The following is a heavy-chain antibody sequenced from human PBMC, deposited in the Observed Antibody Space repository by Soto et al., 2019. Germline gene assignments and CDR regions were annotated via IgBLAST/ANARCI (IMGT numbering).Heavy chain of an antibody. D-gene: IGHD3-22*01. CDR2: MRYDGSRV. Sequence: EVQLVESGGGLVQPGGSLRLSCAASGFSLSNYWMIWARQAPGKGLEWVANMRYDGSRVYYVDSVKGRFTISRDNAQNSLYLQMNSLTAEDTAVYFCARDANYRDNSGSYYDVFDIWGQGTMVTVSS. CDR1: GFSLSNYW. V-gene: IGHV3-7*05. CDR3: ARDANYRDNSGSYYDVFDI. J-gene: IGHJ3*02.